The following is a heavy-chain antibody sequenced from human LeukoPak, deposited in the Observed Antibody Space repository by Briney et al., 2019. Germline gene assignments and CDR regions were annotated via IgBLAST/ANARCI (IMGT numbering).Heavy chain of an antibody. CDR1: GYSFTSYW. CDR2: IDPSDSYT. CDR3: ARDGRITMVRELISPRYFQH. D-gene: IGHD3-10*01. V-gene: IGHV5-10-1*01. J-gene: IGHJ1*01. Sequence: HGESLKISCKGSGYSFTSYWISWVRQMPGKGLEWMGRIDPSDSYTNYSPSFQGHVTISADKSISTAYLQWSSLKASDTAMYYCARDGRITMVRELISPRYFQHWGQGTLVTVSS.